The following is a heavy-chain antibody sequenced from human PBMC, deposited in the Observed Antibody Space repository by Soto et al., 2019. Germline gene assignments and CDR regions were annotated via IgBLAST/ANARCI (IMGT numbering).Heavy chain of an antibody. CDR1: GGSISSYY. CDR3: ARDRVWENTRGYYDSSGPPNYYYGMDV. CDR2: IYTSVST. J-gene: IGHJ6*02. D-gene: IGHD3-22*01. Sequence: PSETLSLTCTVSGGSISSYYWSWIRQPAGKGLEWIGRIYTSVSTNYNPSLKSRVTMSVDTSKNQFSLKLSSVTAADTAVYYCARDRVWENTRGYYDSSGPPNYYYGMDVWGQGTRVTVSS. V-gene: IGHV4-4*07.